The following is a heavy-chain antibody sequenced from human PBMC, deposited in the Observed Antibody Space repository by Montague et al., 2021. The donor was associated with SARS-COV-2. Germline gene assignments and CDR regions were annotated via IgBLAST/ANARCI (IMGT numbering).Heavy chain of an antibody. D-gene: IGHD5-24*01. CDR1: GYTFTSYG. J-gene: IGHJ6*03. CDR3: ARDFGDGSHKIYYYYYMDV. CDR2: ISAYNGNT. Sequence: SVKVSCKASGYTFTSYGISWVRQAPGQGLEWMGWISAYNGNTNYAQKLQGRVTMTTDTSTSTAYMELRSLRSGDTAVYYCARDFGDGSHKIYYYYYMDVWGKGTTVTVSS. V-gene: IGHV1-18*01.